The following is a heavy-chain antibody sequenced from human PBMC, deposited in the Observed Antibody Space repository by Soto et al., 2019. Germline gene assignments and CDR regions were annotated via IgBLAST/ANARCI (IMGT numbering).Heavy chain of an antibody. CDR1: GGSISSYY. CDR3: ARVTYYYGSGSLDY. Sequence: QVQLQESGPGLVKPSETLSLTCTVSGGSISSYYWSWIRQPPGKGLEWIGYIYYSGSTNYNPSLRSRVTISVDTSKNQFSLKLSSGPAADTAVYYCARVTYYYGSGSLDYWGQGTLVTVSS. CDR2: IYYSGST. D-gene: IGHD3-10*01. J-gene: IGHJ4*02. V-gene: IGHV4-59*01.